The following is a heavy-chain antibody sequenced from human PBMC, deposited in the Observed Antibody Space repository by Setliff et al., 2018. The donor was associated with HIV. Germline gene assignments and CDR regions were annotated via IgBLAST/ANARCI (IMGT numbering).Heavy chain of an antibody. CDR3: ARGGVEMATIRAFDI. CDR1: GGTFSSYA. Sequence: ASVKVSCKASGGTFSSYAISWVRQAPGQGLEWRGGIIPILGIANYAQKFQGRVTITADKATSTAYMELSSLRSEDTAVYYCARGGVEMATIRAFDIWGQGTMVTVSS. D-gene: IGHD5-12*01. J-gene: IGHJ3*02. CDR2: IIPILGIA. V-gene: IGHV1-69*10.